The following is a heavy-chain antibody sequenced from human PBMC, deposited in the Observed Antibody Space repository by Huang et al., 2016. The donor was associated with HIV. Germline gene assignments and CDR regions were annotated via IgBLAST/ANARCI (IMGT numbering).Heavy chain of an antibody. J-gene: IGHJ4*02. CDR2: IYYSGST. Sequence: QLQLQESGPGLVKPSETLSLTCTVYGDSIRSDNYYWGWIRQPPGKGLEWIGSIYYSGSTSYNPSLKRLVTITVDTSNNHFSLRMSSVTAADTAVYYCARLPGSITMIRGVITDPYWGQGTLVTVSS. D-gene: IGHD3-10*01. CDR1: GDSIRSDNYY. CDR3: ARLPGSITMIRGVITDPY. V-gene: IGHV4-39*02.